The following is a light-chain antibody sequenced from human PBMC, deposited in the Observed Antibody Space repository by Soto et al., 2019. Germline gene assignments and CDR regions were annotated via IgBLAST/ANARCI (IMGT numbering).Light chain of an antibody. CDR3: QQYKNYYPT. CDR2: DAS. J-gene: IGKJ1*01. V-gene: IGKV1-5*01. CDR1: QSISDW. Sequence: DIQMTQSPSTLSASVGDRVTITCRASQSISDWLAWYQQKPGKAPKILIYDASSLESGVPSRFSGSGSGTEFTLTISSLQPDDFAIYYCQQYKNYYPTFGPGARVEIK.